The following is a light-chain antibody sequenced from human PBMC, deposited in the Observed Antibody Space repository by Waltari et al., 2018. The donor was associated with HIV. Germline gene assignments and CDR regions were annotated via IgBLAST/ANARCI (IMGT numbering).Light chain of an antibody. J-gene: IGLJ1*01. CDR3: DSYTISSTYV. CDR2: EVS. Sequence: QSALTQPASVSGSPGQSITISCTGTSTDIGAYNYVPWYQQHPGRAPKLIIYEVSYRPSGVSDRFSGSKSGNTASLTISGLQPEDEAEYYCDSYTISSTYVFGTGTKVTVL. V-gene: IGLV2-14*03. CDR1: STDIGAYNY.